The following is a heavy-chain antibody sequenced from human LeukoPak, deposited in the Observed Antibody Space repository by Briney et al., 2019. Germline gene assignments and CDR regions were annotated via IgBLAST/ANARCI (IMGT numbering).Heavy chain of an antibody. D-gene: IGHD6-19*01. V-gene: IGHV3-23*01. J-gene: IGHJ4*02. CDR3: ARDHGSQDSGAWYVFDY. CDR2: INHLGHT. Sequence: GGSLGPSCAACGFTFNDFAMGGVPQAPGKGLEWVSGINHLGHTFYADSVKGRFTISRDNSQNTLFLQMNSLRADDTAEYFCARDHGSQDSGAWYVFDYWGRGTLVTVSS. CDR1: GFTFNDFA.